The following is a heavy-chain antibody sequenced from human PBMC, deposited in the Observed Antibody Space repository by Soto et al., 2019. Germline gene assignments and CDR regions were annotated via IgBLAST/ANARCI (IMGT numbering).Heavy chain of an antibody. CDR2: ISYDGSNK. D-gene: IGHD2-15*01. Sequence: QVQLVESGGGVVQPGRSLRLSCAASGFTFSSYAMHWVRQAPGKGLEWVAVISYDGSNKYYADSVKGRFTISRDNSKNTLYLQMNSPRAEDTAVYYCARDRYGGSAYFDYWGQGTLVTVSS. CDR1: GFTFSSYA. J-gene: IGHJ4*02. CDR3: ARDRYGGSAYFDY. V-gene: IGHV3-30-3*01.